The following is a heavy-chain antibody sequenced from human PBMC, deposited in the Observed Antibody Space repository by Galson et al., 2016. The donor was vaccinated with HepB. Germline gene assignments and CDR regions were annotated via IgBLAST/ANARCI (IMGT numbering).Heavy chain of an antibody. D-gene: IGHD3-22*01. CDR2: ISSDGSSE. CDR3: AYDSSGFYPRDALDV. J-gene: IGHJ3*01. Sequence: SLRLSCAASGIIFSHTGIQWVRQAPGKGLDWVAAISSDGSSEYYADSVKGRFVISRDSSKNSVYLEMNSLTSEDTATYFCAYDSSGFYPRDALDVWGQGTMVIVSS. CDR1: GIIFSHTG. V-gene: IGHV3-30*03.